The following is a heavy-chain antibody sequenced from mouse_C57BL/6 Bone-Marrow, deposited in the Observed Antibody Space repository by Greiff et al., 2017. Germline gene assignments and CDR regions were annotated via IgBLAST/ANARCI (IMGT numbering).Heavy chain of an antibody. J-gene: IGHJ4*01. CDR3: AAYYGSRGYAMDY. D-gene: IGHD1-1*01. CDR1: GYSFTDYN. Sequence: EVKLMESGPELVKPGASAKISCKASGYSFTDYNMNWVKQSNGKSLEWIGVINPNYGTTSYNQKFKGKATLTVDQSSSTAYMQLNSLTSEGSAVYYCAAYYGSRGYAMDYWGQGTSVTVAS. CDR2: INPNYGTT. V-gene: IGHV1-39*01.